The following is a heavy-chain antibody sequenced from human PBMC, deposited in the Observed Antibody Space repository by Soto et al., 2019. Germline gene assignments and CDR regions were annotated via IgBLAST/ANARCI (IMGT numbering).Heavy chain of an antibody. CDR2: FDPEDGET. V-gene: IGHV1-24*01. J-gene: IGHJ6*02. CDR1: GYTLSELS. CDR3: AALGRGYNWNYYYAMDV. Sequence: ASVKVSCKVSGYTLSELSTHWVRQAPGIGLQWMGGFDPEDGETIYARNFQGRVTMTEDTSTDTAYMDLSSLRSEDTAMYYCAALGRGYNWNYYYAMDVWGQGTAVTVSS. D-gene: IGHD5-12*01.